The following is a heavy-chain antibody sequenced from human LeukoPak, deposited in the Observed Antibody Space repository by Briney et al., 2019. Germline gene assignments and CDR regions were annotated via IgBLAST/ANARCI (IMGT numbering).Heavy chain of an antibody. CDR2: ISSSSSYI. D-gene: IGHD1-26*01. J-gene: IGHJ4*02. CDR1: GFTFSSYS. Sequence: GGSLRLSCAASGFTFSSYSMNWVRQAPGKGLEWVSSISSSSSYIYYVDSVKGRFTISRDNAKKSVYLQMNSLRAEDTALYYCARIIVGAAMDYWGQGTLVTVSS. V-gene: IGHV3-21*04. CDR3: ARIIVGAAMDY.